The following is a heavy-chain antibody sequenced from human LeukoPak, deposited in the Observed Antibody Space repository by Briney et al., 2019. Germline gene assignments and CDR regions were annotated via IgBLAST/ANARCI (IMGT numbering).Heavy chain of an antibody. CDR3: ARARGITVTTRRGMDV. D-gene: IGHD4-11*01. Sequence: SETLSLTCTVSGGSISSYYWSWIRQPPGKGLEWIGEINHSGSTNYNPSLKSRVTISVDTSKNQFSLKLSSVTAADTAVYYCARARGITVTTRRGMDVWGQGTTVTVSS. CDR1: GGSISSYY. J-gene: IGHJ6*02. CDR2: INHSGST. V-gene: IGHV4-34*01.